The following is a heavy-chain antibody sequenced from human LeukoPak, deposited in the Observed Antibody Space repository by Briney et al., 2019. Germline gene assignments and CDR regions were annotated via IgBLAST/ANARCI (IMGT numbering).Heavy chain of an antibody. V-gene: IGHV1-2*02. CDR2: INPNSGAT. Sequence: ASVKVSCKASGYTFTNYYMLWVRQAPGQGLEWMGWINPNSGATHYAQNFQGRVTMTGDTSISTGYMELSSLRSEDTAVYYCARDRVAVAGTTVGDYYYYYGMDVWGQGTTVTVSS. CDR1: GYTFTNYY. CDR3: ARDRVAVAGTTVGDYYYYYGMDV. J-gene: IGHJ6*02. D-gene: IGHD6-19*01.